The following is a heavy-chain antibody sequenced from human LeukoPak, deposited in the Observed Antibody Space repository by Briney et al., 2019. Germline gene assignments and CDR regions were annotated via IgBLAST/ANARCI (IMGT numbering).Heavy chain of an antibody. V-gene: IGHV3-30*02. CDR1: GFSFSNNG. CDR3: AKARGTYCVDS. Sequence: GGSLRLSCAASGFSFSNNGMHWVRLAPGKGLEWVAFIQSDGTNGYYADSVKGRFTISRDNSKNTLYLQINSLRAEDTALYYCAKARGTYCVDSWGQGTLVTVSS. D-gene: IGHD1-26*01. CDR2: IQSDGTNG. J-gene: IGHJ4*02.